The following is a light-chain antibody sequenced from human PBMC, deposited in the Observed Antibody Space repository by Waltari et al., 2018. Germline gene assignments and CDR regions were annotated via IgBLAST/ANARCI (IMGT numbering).Light chain of an antibody. Sequence: EIVMTQSPGTLSVSPGEGATLSCRATQSVSSKVAWYQQRPGQAPRLLIFGASTRATGIPARFSGSESGTEFTLTICSLQSEDSGVYFCQQYTTRPLTFGGGTKVEI. CDR1: QSVSSK. CDR3: QQYTTRPLT. V-gene: IGKV3-15*01. J-gene: IGKJ4*01. CDR2: GAS.